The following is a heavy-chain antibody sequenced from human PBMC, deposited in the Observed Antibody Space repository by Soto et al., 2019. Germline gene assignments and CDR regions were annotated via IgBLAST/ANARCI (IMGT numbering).Heavy chain of an antibody. J-gene: IGHJ4*02. D-gene: IGHD6-19*01. CDR1: GFTFSNYA. Sequence: EVQLLESGGGLVQPGGSLRPSCAASGFTFSNYAMGWVRQAPGKGLEWVSTISGSGGSTYYADSVKGRFTISRDNSENTLYLQMNTLRAEDTAVYYCARIFTSGWPFDYWGQGTLVTVSS. V-gene: IGHV3-23*01. CDR2: ISGSGGST. CDR3: ARIFTSGWPFDY.